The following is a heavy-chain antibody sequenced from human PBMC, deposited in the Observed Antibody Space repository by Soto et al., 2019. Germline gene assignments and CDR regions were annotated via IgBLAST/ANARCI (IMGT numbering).Heavy chain of an antibody. J-gene: IGHJ4*02. V-gene: IGHV3-74*01. Sequence: EVQLVESGGALVQPGGSLRLSCVASGFTFSNYWMHWVRQAPGKGLEWVSRVKGDGSGITYAESVKGRFTISRDNAKNTLYLQMNSLRPEDTAIYYCSRWSEYWSQGTVVTVSS. CDR1: GFTFSNYW. CDR3: SRWSEY. D-gene: IGHD2-15*01. CDR2: VKGDGSGI.